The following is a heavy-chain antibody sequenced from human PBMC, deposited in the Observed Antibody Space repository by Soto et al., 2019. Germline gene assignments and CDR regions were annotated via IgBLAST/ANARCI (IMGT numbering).Heavy chain of an antibody. CDR3: GRVLSGSYFDDSDF. V-gene: IGHV1-18*01. J-gene: IGHJ4*02. CDR2: ISAFNGNT. D-gene: IGHD1-26*01. Sequence: ARGQGLEWMGWISAFNGNTNQSPKLQGRFTMTTDTSTNTAHMELRSLTSDDTAVYFCGRVLSGSYFDDSDFWGQGTLVTVSS.